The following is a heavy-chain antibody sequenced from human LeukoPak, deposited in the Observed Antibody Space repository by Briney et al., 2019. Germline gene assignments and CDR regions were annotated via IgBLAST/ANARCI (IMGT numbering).Heavy chain of an antibody. D-gene: IGHD2-2*01. CDR2: ISGSGGST. J-gene: IGHJ3*02. V-gene: IGHV3-23*01. CDR3: ARELVVAGAFDI. CDR1: GFTFRIYA. Sequence: GGSLRLSCAASGFTFRIYAMSWVRQAPGKGLEWVSSISGSGGSTNYADSVKGRFTISRDNSKNTLYLQMNSLRAEDTAVYYCARELVVAGAFDIWGQGTMVTVSS.